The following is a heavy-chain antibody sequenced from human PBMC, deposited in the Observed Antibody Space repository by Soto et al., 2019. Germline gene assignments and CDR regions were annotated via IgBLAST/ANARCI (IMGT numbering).Heavy chain of an antibody. CDR1: WLSLSNGRLG. D-gene: IGHD2-2*01. J-gene: IGHJ5*01. CDR3: ALIKDCSRTDCYLASFDS. Sequence: XGPTLETPGETLTMTCTVSWLSLSNGRLGVSCVRQPPWNALEWLAHIFSNDDKSYSTSLKSRLTISKDTSRSQVVLTMTNMDHVDSATYYCALIKDCSRTDCYLASFDSWGQGTLVTVSS. V-gene: IGHV2-26*01. CDR2: IFSNDDK.